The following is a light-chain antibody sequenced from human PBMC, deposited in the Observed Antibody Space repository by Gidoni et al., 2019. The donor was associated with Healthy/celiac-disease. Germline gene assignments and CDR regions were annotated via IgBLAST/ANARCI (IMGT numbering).Light chain of an antibody. CDR3: MQDRQPSGT. CDR1: QSLLHSNGYNY. Sequence: DIVMTQSPLSLPVTPGEPASISCRSTQSLLHSNGYNYLDWYLQTQGQSPQLLIYLGSNRASRVPDRFSGSGTGTEFTLKIRSVETRDVGVYYCMQDRQPSGTFGPGTKVDIK. V-gene: IGKV2-28*01. CDR2: LGS. J-gene: IGKJ3*01.